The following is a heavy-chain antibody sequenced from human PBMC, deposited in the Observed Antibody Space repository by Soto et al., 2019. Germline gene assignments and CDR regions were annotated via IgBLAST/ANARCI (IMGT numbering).Heavy chain of an antibody. CDR2: ISAYNGNT. V-gene: IGHV1-18*01. CDR3: ARVYYDILTGYYEYYFDY. D-gene: IGHD3-9*01. Sequence: GASVKVSCKASGYTFTSYGISWGRQAPGQGLEWMGWISAYNGNTNYAQKLQGRVTMTTDTSTSTAYMELRSLRSDDTAVYYCARVYYDILTGYYEYYFDYWGQGTLVTVSS. J-gene: IGHJ4*02. CDR1: GYTFTSYG.